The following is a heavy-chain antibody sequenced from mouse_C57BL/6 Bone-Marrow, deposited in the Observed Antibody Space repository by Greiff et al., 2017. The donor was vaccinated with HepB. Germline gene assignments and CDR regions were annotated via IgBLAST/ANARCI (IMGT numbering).Heavy chain of an antibody. CDR1: GFNIKDDY. D-gene: IGHD1-3*01. Sequence: EVKLMESGAELVRPGASVKLSCTASGFNIKDDYMHWVKQRPEQGLEWIGWIDPENGDTEYASKFQGKATITADTSSNTAYLQLSSLTSEDTAVYYCTTGSSGLYAMGYWGQGTSVTVSS. CDR2: IDPENGDT. CDR3: TTGSSGLYAMGY. J-gene: IGHJ4*01. V-gene: IGHV14-4*01.